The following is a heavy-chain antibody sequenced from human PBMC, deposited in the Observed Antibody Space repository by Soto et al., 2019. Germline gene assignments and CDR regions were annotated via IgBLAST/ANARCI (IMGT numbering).Heavy chain of an antibody. CDR3: TRDDHYSSQD. CDR2: IKQDGSEK. J-gene: IGHJ4*02. V-gene: IGHV3-7*05. D-gene: IGHD6-13*01. Sequence: EVQLVESGGGLVQPGGSLRLSCAASGFTFSRYWMTWVRQAPGKGLEWVANIKQDGSEKYYVGSVKGRFTISRDNAENSLYLQMNSLRVEDTAVYYCTRDDHYSSQDWGQGTLVTVSS. CDR1: GFTFSRYW.